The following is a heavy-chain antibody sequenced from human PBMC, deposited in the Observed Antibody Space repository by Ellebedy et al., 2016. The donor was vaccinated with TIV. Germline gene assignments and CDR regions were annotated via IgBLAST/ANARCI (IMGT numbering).Heavy chain of an antibody. D-gene: IGHD2-2*01. V-gene: IGHV1-46*01. CDR1: GHTFTSYN. Sequence: AASVKVSCKASGHTFTSYNIHWVRQAPGQGLEWMGVINPRGGSTSNAQKLQGRVTVTRDTPTSTVYMELSSLRSEDTAVYYCARVVKPAAISRGGWFDPWGQGTLVTVSS. J-gene: IGHJ5*02. CDR2: INPRGGST. CDR3: ARVVKPAAISRGGWFDP.